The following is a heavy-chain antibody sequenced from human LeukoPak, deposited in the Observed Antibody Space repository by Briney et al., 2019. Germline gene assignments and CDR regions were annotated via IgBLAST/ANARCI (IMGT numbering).Heavy chain of an antibody. CDR3: ATSHDVKTAPYDL. D-gene: IGHD2-21*01. J-gene: IGHJ5*02. Sequence: SESLSLTCTVSGGSISSYYWSWVRQSPGKGLEWIGYIFTSGWTDYNPSLKSRVTMSVDTSKNQLSMELRFLTAADTAVYYCATSHDVKTAPYDLWGQGTLVTVSS. V-gene: IGHV4-4*09. CDR1: GGSISSYY. CDR2: IFTSGWT.